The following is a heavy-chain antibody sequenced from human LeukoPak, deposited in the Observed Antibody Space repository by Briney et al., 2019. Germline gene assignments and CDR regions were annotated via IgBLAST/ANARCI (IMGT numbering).Heavy chain of an antibody. CDR1: GFTFSDYC. CDR2: VNSDGSRT. J-gene: IGHJ4*02. D-gene: IGHD4-23*01. CDR3: TRDPGNSPDY. Sequence: PGGSLRLSCAGSGFTFSDYCMHWVRQAPGKGLVWVSRVNSDGSRTSYADSVKGGFTISRDNAKNTLYLQMNSLRAEDTAVYYCTRDPGNSPDYWGQGTLVTVSS. V-gene: IGHV3-74*01.